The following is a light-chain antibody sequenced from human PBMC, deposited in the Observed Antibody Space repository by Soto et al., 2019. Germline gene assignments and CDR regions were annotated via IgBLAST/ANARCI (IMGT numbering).Light chain of an antibody. CDR2: DAS. Sequence: GDRVTITFRASQNINNWIAWYQQKPGKAPKFLIYDASTLESGVPSRFSGSGFGTEFSLTISSLQTEDIATYYCQQYSHLITFGQGTRLEIK. V-gene: IGKV1-5*01. CDR3: QQYSHLIT. J-gene: IGKJ5*01. CDR1: QNINNW.